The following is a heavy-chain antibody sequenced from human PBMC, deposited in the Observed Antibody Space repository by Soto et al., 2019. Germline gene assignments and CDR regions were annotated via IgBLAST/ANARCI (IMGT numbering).Heavy chain of an antibody. CDR1: GFTFSSYS. V-gene: IGHV3-48*02. J-gene: IGHJ4*02. CDR3: AREIRDYVWGSYRYLDY. D-gene: IGHD3-16*02. CDR2: ISSSSSTI. Sequence: SLRLSCAASGFTFSSYSMNWVRQAPGKGLEWVSYISSSSSTIYYADSVKGRFTISRDNAKNSLYLQMNSLRDEDTAVYYCAREIRDYVWGSYRYLDYWGQGTLVTVSS.